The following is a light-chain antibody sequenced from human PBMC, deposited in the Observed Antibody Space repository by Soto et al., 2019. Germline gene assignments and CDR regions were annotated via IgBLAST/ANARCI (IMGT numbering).Light chain of an antibody. V-gene: IGKV1-5*03. CDR3: QQYNDYPYT. Sequence: DIQMTQSPSTLSASVGDRVTITCRASQSVGGWLAWYQQRAGKPPSLLIYKVSSLQGGVPSRFSGSGSGTEFTLTISSLQRDYFATYYCQQYNDYPYTFGQGTKLDIK. CDR2: KVS. J-gene: IGKJ2*01. CDR1: QSVGGW.